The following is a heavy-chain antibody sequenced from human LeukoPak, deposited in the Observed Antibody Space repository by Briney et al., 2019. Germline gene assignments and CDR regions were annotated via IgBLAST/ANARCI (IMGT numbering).Heavy chain of an antibody. J-gene: IGHJ4*02. V-gene: IGHV4-39*01. CDR1: GGFIISSSYY. CDR3: ARQTGSGLFILP. Sequence: SETLSLTCTVSGGFIISSSYYWGWIRQPPGKGLEWIGSIYYSGNTYYNASLKSQISISIDTSKNQFSLRLTSVTAADTAVYYCARQTGSGLFILPGGQGTLVTVSS. D-gene: IGHD3/OR15-3a*01. CDR2: IYYSGNT.